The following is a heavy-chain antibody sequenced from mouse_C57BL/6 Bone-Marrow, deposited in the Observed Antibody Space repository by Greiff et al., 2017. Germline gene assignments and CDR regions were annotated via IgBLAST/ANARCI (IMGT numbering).Heavy chain of an antibody. J-gene: IGHJ3*01. CDR3: ARDYDYDGAY. CDR2: INPGSGGT. Sequence: QLQQSGAELVRPGTSVKVSCKASGYAFTNYLIEWVKQRPGQGLEWIGVINPGSGGTNYNEKFKGKATLTADKSSSTAYMQLSSLTSEDSAVYFCARDYDYDGAYWGQGTLVTVSA. V-gene: IGHV1-54*01. D-gene: IGHD2-4*01. CDR1: GYAFTNYL.